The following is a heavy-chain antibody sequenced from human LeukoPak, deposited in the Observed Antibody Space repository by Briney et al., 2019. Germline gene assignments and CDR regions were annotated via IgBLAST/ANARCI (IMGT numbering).Heavy chain of an antibody. CDR1: GFTFSSYA. J-gene: IGHJ4*02. CDR3: ARPIYYYDSMGFDY. D-gene: IGHD3-22*01. Sequence: GGSLRLSCAASGFTFSSYAMHWVRQAPGKGLEWVAVISYDGSNKYYADSVKGRFTISRDNSKNTLYLQMNSLRAEDTAVYYCARPIYYYDSMGFDYWGQGTLVTVSS. V-gene: IGHV3-30*04. CDR2: ISYDGSNK.